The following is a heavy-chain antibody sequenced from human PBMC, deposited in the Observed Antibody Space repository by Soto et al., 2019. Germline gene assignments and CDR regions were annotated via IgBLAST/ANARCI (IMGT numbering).Heavy chain of an antibody. D-gene: IGHD6-6*01. J-gene: IGHJ3*02. CDR2: IHYTGST. CDR1: SGSISSGGYH. CDR3: ARDSAIAARAFDI. V-gene: IGHV4-31*03. Sequence: QVQLQESGPGLVKPSQTLSLTCTVSSGSISSGGYHWSWIRQHPGKGLELIGYIHYTGSTYYNPSHRSRLTISVATSKHQFPPRLSSVTAADTAVYYCARDSAIAARAFDIWGRGTMVTVSS.